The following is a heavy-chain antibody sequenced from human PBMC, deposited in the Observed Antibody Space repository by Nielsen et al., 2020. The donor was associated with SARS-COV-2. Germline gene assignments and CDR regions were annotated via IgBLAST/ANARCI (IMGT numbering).Heavy chain of an antibody. J-gene: IGHJ4*02. D-gene: IGHD3-16*02. V-gene: IGHV3-21*01. CDR2: ISSSSSYI. Sequence: WIRQPPGKGLEWVSSISSSSSYIYYADSVKGRFTISRDNAKNSLYLQMNSLRAEDTAVYYCARDSYDYVWGSYRYGYYFDYWGQGTLVTVSS. CDR3: ARDSYDYVWGSYRYGYYFDY.